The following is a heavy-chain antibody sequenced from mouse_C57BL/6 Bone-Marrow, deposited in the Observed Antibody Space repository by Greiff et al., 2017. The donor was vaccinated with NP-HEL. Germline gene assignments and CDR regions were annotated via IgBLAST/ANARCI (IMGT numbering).Heavy chain of an antibody. V-gene: IGHV1-82*01. Sequence: QVQLQQSGPELVKPGASVKISCKASGYAFSSSWMNWVKQRPGKGLEWIGRIYPGDGDTNYNGKFTGKATLTAAKSSSTAYMQLSSLASEDSAVYFCARRLITTVVAYWYFDVWGTGTTVTVSS. CDR1: GYAFSSSW. D-gene: IGHD1-1*01. CDR3: ARRLITTVVAYWYFDV. CDR2: IYPGDGDT. J-gene: IGHJ1*03.